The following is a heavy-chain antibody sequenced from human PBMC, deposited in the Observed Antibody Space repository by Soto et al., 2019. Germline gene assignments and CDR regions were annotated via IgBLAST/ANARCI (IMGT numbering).Heavy chain of an antibody. Sequence: ESGGGFVQPGGSLRLSCAASGFTFSSYAMTWVRQAPGKGLEWVSAISGSGGNTYYADSVKGRLTISRDNSKNTLYLQINSLRAEDTAVYYCAKDQGYCSGGSCYPYWYFDLWGRGTLVTVSS. CDR2: ISGSGGNT. D-gene: IGHD2-15*01. V-gene: IGHV3-23*01. CDR3: AKDQGYCSGGSCYPYWYFDL. J-gene: IGHJ2*01. CDR1: GFTFSSYA.